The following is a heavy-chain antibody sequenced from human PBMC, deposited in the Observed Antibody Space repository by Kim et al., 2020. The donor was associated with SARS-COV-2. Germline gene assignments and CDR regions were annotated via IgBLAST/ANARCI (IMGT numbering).Heavy chain of an antibody. CDR3: ARVQAGFWDAFDI. J-gene: IGHJ3*02. Sequence: YAQKFQGRVTITADESTSTAYMELSSLRSEDTAVYYCARVQAGFWDAFDIWGQGTMVTVSS. V-gene: IGHV1-69*01. D-gene: IGHD3-3*01.